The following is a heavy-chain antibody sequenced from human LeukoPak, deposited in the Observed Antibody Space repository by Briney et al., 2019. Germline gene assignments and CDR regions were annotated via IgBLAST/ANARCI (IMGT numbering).Heavy chain of an antibody. CDR2: FDPEDGET. CDR3: ATDLGDLAAAGPKKPNNYYYYYMDV. Sequence: GASVKVSCKVSGYTLTELSMHWVRQAPGKGLEWMGGFDPEDGETIYAQKFQGRVTMTEDTSTDTAYMELSSLRSEDTAVYYCATDLGDLAAAGPKKPNNYYYYYMDVWGKGTTVTVSS. CDR1: GYTLTELS. D-gene: IGHD6-13*01. V-gene: IGHV1-24*01. J-gene: IGHJ6*03.